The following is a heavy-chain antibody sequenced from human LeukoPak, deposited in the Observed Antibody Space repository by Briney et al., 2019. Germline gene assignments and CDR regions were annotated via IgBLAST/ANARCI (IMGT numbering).Heavy chain of an antibody. Sequence: SETLSLTCTVSGGSISSGSYYWSWIRQPAGKGLEWIGRIYTSGSTNYNPSLKSRVTISVDTSKNQFSLKLSSVTAADTAVYYCARVRRVRGCSDGSCYSEFDYWGQGTLVTVSS. J-gene: IGHJ4*02. D-gene: IGHD2-15*01. CDR1: GGSISSGSYY. CDR2: IYTSGST. V-gene: IGHV4-61*02. CDR3: ARVRRVRGCSDGSCYSEFDY.